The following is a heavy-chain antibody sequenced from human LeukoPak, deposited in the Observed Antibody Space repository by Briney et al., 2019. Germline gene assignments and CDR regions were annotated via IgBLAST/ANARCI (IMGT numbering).Heavy chain of an antibody. CDR3: ARGRWELDY. Sequence: SETLSLTCTVSGGSISSHYWSWIRQPPGKGLEWIGNIYYSGSTNYNPSLKSRVTISVDTSKNQFSLKLSSVTAADTAVYYCARGRWELDYWGQGTLVTVSS. V-gene: IGHV4-59*11. CDR2: IYYSGST. J-gene: IGHJ4*02. D-gene: IGHD1-26*01. CDR1: GGSISSHY.